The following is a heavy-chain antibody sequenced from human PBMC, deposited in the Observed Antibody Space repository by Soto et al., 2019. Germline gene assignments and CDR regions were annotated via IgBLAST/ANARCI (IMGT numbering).Heavy chain of an antibody. J-gene: IGHJ5*02. D-gene: IGHD1-26*01. CDR3: VRGWDWFDP. Sequence: QLQLQESGSGLVKPSQTLSLTCAVSGGSLISGGYSWSWLRQPPGKGLEWIGYIYHSGSTYYNLSLKSRVTISVVRSKTQFSLKLSSVTAADTAVYYCVRGWDWFDPWGQGTLVTVPS. V-gene: IGHV4-30-2*01. CDR2: IYHSGST. CDR1: GGSLISGGYS.